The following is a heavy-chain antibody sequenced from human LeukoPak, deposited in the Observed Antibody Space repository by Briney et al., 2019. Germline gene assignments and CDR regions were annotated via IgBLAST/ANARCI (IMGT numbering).Heavy chain of an antibody. CDR3: AKRGTYPSGWFDP. J-gene: IGHJ5*02. V-gene: IGHV3-23*01. CDR2: IGAGGVRT. CDR1: GFTFSSYA. Sequence: TGGSLRLSCAASGFTFSSYAMSWVRQAPGKGLEWVSAIGAGGVRTYYADSVKGRFNISRDNSKNTLYLQMNSLRAEDTAVYYCAKRGTYPSGWFDPWGQGTLVTVSS. D-gene: IGHD1-26*01.